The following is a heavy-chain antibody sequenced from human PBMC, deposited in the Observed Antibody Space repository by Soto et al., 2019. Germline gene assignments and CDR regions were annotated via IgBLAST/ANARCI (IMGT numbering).Heavy chain of an antibody. J-gene: IGHJ6*02. CDR2: ISYDGSNK. D-gene: IGHD2-2*02. V-gene: IGHV3-30*18. Sequence: GGSLRLSCAASGFTFSSYGMHWVRQAPGKGLEWVAVISYDGSNKYYADSVKGRFTISRDNSKNTLYLQMNSLRAEDTAVYYCAKDQGYCSSKSCYTYRGMDVWGQGTTVTVSS. CDR1: GFTFSSYG. CDR3: AKDQGYCSSKSCYTYRGMDV.